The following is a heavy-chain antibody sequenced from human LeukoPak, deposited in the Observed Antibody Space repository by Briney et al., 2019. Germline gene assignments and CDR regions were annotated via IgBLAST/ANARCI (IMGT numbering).Heavy chain of an antibody. J-gene: IGHJ5*02. D-gene: IGHD6-19*01. V-gene: IGHV4-34*01. CDR3: ARDSSGWYALNWFDP. CDR2: INHSGST. Sequence: SETLSLTCAVYGGSFSGYYWSWIRQPPGKGLEWIGEINHSGSTNYNPSLKSRVTMSVDTSKNQFSLKLSSVTAADTAVYYCARDSSGWYALNWFDPWGQGTLVTVSS. CDR1: GGSFSGYY.